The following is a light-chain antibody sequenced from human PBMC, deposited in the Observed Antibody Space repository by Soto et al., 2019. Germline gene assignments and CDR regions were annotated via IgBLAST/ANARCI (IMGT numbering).Light chain of an antibody. CDR1: QSVDINY. Sequence: IVLTQAPGTLCLSPGERSSLSSRASQSVDINYLAWYQQKPGQAPRLLIYGASSRATGIPDRFSGSGSGTDFTLTISSLEPEDFAVYYCQQRSNWPRTFGQGTKVDIK. V-gene: IGKV3D-20*02. CDR2: GAS. J-gene: IGKJ1*01. CDR3: QQRSNWPRT.